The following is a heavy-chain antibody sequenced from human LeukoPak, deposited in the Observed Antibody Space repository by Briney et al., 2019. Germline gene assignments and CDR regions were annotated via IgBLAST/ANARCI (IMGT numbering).Heavy chain of an antibody. J-gene: IGHJ4*02. D-gene: IGHD6-13*01. CDR2: IYYSGST. CDR1: GGSINSYY. V-gene: IGHV4-59*01. CDR3: ARGLAAAGTSYFDY. Sequence: SEPLSLTCTVSGGSINSYYWSWIRQPPGKGLEWIGYIYYSGSTNYSPSLKGRVTISVDTSKNQFSLKLSSVTAADTAVYYCARGLAAAGTSYFDYWGQGTLVTVSS.